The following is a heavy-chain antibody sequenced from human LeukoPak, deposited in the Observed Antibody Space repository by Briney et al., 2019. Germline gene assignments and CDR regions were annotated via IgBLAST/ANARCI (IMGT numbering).Heavy chain of an antibody. J-gene: IGHJ4*02. Sequence: PGGSLRLSCAGSGFTLRDHYVDWVRQAPGKGLEWVGRVENRPPNFTPAYAASVKGRFIISRDDSKNSVYLQMKSLKTEDTAVYYCTRCSSLSIDYWGQGLLVTVAS. CDR1: GFTLRDHY. D-gene: IGHD6-19*01. V-gene: IGHV3-72*01. CDR3: TRCSSLSIDY. CDR2: VENRPPNFTP.